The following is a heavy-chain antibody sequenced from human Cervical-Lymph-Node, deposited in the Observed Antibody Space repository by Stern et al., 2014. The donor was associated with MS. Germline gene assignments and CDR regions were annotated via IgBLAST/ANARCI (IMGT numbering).Heavy chain of an antibody. CDR1: GFAFADYA. CDR2: IRSKTYGGTA. D-gene: IGHD5-18*01. CDR3: TKYSGYTYADFDY. J-gene: IGHJ4*02. Sequence: VQLVESGGGLVQPGRSLRLSCTTSGFAFADYAMTWVRQAPGKGLEWVGFIRSKTYGGTAEYAASVKGRFTISRDDSKSIAYLQMNSLKTDDTAVYYCTKYSGYTYADFDYWGQGTLVTVSS. V-gene: IGHV3-49*04.